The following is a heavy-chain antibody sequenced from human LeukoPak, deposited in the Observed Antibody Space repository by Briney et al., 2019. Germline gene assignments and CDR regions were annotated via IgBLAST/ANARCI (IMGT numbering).Heavy chain of an antibody. CDR1: GFTFSSYS. J-gene: IGHJ4*02. V-gene: IGHV3-48*04. Sequence: GGSLRLSCAASGFTFSSYSMNWVRQAPGKGLEWVSYISSSSSTIYYADSVKGRFTISRDNAKNSLYLQMNSLRAEDTAVYYCARIRDTAMDHWGQGTLVTVSS. CDR3: ARIRDTAMDH. CDR2: ISSSSSTI. D-gene: IGHD5-18*01.